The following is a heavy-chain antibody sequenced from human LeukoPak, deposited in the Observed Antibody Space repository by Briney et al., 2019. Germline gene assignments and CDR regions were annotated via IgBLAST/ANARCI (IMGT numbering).Heavy chain of an antibody. D-gene: IGHD5-24*01. CDR3: AREIFDGYNSEPDY. J-gene: IGHJ4*02. V-gene: IGHV3-30-3*01. Sequence: PGGSLRLSCAASGFTFSSYGVNWVRQAPGKGLEWVAVISYDGSNKYYADSVKGRFTISRDNAKNTLYLQMNSLRAEDTAVYYCAREIFDGYNSEPDYWGQGTLVTVSS. CDR1: GFTFSSYG. CDR2: ISYDGSNK.